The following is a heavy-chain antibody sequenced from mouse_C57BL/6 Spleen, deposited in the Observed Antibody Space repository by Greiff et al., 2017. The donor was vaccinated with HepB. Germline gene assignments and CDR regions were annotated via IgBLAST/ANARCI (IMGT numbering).Heavy chain of an antibody. CDR1: GYTFTDYE. J-gene: IGHJ2*01. CDR3: TRGPGSSYGFDY. D-gene: IGHD1-1*01. Sequence: QVHVKQSGAELVRPGASVTLSCKASGYTFTDYEMHWVKQTPVHGLEWIGAIDPETGGTAYNQKFKGKAILTADKSSSTAYMELRSLTSEDSAVYYCTRGPGSSYGFDYWGQGTTLTVSS. CDR2: IDPETGGT. V-gene: IGHV1-15*01.